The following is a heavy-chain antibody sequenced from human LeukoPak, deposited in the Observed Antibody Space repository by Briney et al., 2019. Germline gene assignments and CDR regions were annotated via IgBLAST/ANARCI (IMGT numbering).Heavy chain of an antibody. J-gene: IGHJ4*02. CDR2: INHSGST. D-gene: IGHD3-3*01. Sequence: PSETLSLTCTVSGGSINIYYWSWIRQPPGKGLEWIGEINHSGSTNYNPSLKSRVTISVDTSKNQFSLKLSSVTAADTAVYYCARSGFWSGYYIRGSLYGYFDYWGQGTLVTVSS. V-gene: IGHV4-34*01. CDR3: ARSGFWSGYYIRGSLYGYFDY. CDR1: GGSINIYY.